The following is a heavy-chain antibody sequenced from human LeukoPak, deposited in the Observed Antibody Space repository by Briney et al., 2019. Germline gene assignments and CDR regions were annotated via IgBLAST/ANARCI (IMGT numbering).Heavy chain of an antibody. CDR2: IDPHGGGT. CDR1: GYTFTGYY. D-gene: IGHD2-2*01. J-gene: IGHJ4*02. CDR3: ARGRTVSPGAAPPFEY. V-gene: IGHV1-2*02. Sequence: ASVKVSCKASGYTFTGYYMHWVRQPPGQGLEWMGWIDPHGGGTNLAQKFQGRVTLTRDTSISTAYMELSSLGSDDTAVYYCARGRTVSPGAAPPFEYWGQEALVIVSS.